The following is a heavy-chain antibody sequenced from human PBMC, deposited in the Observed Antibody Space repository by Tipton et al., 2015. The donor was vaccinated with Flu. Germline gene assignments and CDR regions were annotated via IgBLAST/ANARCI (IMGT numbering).Heavy chain of an antibody. CDR1: GGTFSSYA. Sequence: QSGPEVKKPGSSVKVFCKASGGTFSSYAISWVRQAPGQGLEWMGGIIPIFGTANYAQKFQGRVTITADESTSTAYMELSSLRSEDTAVYYCARTHSTQLEIGYFDYWGQGTLVTVSS. D-gene: IGHD6-6*01. CDR2: IIPIFGTA. J-gene: IGHJ4*02. V-gene: IGHV1-69*01. CDR3: ARTHSTQLEIGYFDY.